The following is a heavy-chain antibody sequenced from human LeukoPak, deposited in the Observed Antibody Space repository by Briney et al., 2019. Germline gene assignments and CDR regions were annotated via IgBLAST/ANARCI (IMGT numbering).Heavy chain of an antibody. CDR3: ARDMHSSYEY. J-gene: IGHJ4*02. Sequence: GGSLRLSCAASGFTFSAYWMSWLRQAPGRGLEWVASIKQDGGEKYYVDSVMGRFTISKDNAKNSLYLRMNSLRVEDTAVYYCARDMHSSYEYWGQGTLVSVSS. CDR2: IKQDGGEK. V-gene: IGHV3-7*05. CDR1: GFTFSAYW. D-gene: IGHD2-2*01.